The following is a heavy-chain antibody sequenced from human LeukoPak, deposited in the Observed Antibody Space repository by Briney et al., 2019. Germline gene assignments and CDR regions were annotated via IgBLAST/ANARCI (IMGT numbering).Heavy chain of an antibody. V-gene: IGHV3-66*01. CDR1: GLTVCSSF. D-gene: IGHD4-17*01. CDR3: ARAYGSNILGP. J-gene: IGHJ5*02. CDR2: IHSDGNT. Sequence: GGSLRLSCAPSGLTVCSSFIYWVRQAPGHGLEWVSVIHSDGNTDHADSVKGRFSISRDTPKNTVYLQLSNLRAEDTAVYYCARAYGSNILGPWGEGTLVTVPS.